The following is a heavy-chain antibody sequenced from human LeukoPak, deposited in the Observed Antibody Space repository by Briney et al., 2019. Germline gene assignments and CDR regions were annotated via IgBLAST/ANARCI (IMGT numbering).Heavy chain of an antibody. Sequence: GGSLRLSCAASGFTFNSYGMHWVRQAPGKGLEWVAIIRYDGSNKYYADSVKGRFTISRDNSKNTLYLQMNSLRAEDTAVYYCAKDLRLYYDSSGYYYWGQGTLVTVSS. CDR1: GFTFNSYG. CDR2: IRYDGSNK. D-gene: IGHD3-22*01. CDR3: AKDLRLYYDSSGYYY. J-gene: IGHJ4*02. V-gene: IGHV3-30*02.